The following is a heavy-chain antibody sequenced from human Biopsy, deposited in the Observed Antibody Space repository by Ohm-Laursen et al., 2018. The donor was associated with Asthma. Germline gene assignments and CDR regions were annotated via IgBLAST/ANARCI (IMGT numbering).Heavy chain of an antibody. D-gene: IGHD1-1*01. CDR2: ISKDVSTQ. V-gene: IGHV3-30*01. Sequence: SLRLSCAAFGFSFSNFAIHWVRQAPGKGLEWVGVISKDVSTQDYADSVKGRFTMARDYSKNTLDLQMNSLREEDTAVYYCVRDGTDDAFDIWGQGTVVSVSS. CDR3: VRDGTDDAFDI. J-gene: IGHJ3*02. CDR1: GFSFSNFA.